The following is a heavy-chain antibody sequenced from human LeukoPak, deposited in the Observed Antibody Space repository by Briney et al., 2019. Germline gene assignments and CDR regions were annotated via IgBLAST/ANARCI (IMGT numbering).Heavy chain of an antibody. CDR3: TREGYYFDSSGYFSD. CDR2: IIPIFGTP. D-gene: IGHD3-22*01. V-gene: IGHV1-69*06. CDR1: GGTFSSYA. Sequence: SVKVSCKASGGTFSSYAISWVRQAPGQGLEWMGGIIPIFGTPNYAQRFQGRVTITADKTTNTTFMELSSLRSDDTAVYYCTREGYYFDSSGYFSDWGQGTLVTVSS. J-gene: IGHJ4*02.